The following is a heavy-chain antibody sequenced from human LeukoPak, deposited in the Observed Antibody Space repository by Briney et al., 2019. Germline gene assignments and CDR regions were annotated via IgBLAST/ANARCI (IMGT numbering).Heavy chain of an antibody. Sequence: ASVKVSCKASGYTFTSYYMHWVRQAPGQGHEWMGIINPSGGSTSYAQKFQGRVTMTRDTSTSTVYMELSSLRSEDTAVYYCARDKHPRDYGDYSDYWGQGTLVTVSS. J-gene: IGHJ4*02. CDR1: GYTFTSYY. V-gene: IGHV1-46*01. CDR2: INPSGGST. CDR3: ARDKHPRDYGDYSDY. D-gene: IGHD4-17*01.